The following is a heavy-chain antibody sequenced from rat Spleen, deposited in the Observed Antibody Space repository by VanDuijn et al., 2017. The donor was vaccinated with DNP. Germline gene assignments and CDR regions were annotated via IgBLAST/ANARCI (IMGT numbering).Heavy chain of an antibody. V-gene: IGHV5-22*01. CDR3: VRWNSGHFDY. CDR2: IGSPAYAP. J-gene: IGHJ2*01. Sequence: EVQLVESGGGLVQPGRSLKLSCAASGFTFSAYYMACVRQAPAKGLEWVAYIGSPAYAPYSTDSVKGRFTISRDNAKSTLYLQMNSLRSEDMATYYCVRWNSGHFDYWGQGVMVTVSS. CDR1: GFTFSAYY. D-gene: IGHD4-3*01.